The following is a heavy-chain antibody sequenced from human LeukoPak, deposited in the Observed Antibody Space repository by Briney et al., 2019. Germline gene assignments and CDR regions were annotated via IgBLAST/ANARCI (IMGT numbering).Heavy chain of an antibody. CDR2: IYYSGST. Sequence: SETLSLTCTVSGGSISSGGYYWSWIRQHPGKGLEWIGYIYYSGSTYYNPSLKSRVTISVDTSKDQFSLKLSSVTAADTAVYYCARGLRYSYGHYYFDYWGQGTLVTVSS. D-gene: IGHD5-18*01. CDR3: ARGLRYSYGHYYFDY. CDR1: GGSISSGGYY. J-gene: IGHJ4*02. V-gene: IGHV4-31*03.